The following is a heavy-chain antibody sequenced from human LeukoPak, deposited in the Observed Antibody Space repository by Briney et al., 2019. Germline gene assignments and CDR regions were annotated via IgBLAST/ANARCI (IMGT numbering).Heavy chain of an antibody. J-gene: IGHJ5*02. CDR1: GFTFSRYW. CDR2: IKQDGSEK. Sequence: GSLRLSCAASGFTFSRYWMSWVRQAPGKGLEWVASIKQDGSEKYYVDSVKGRFTISRDNAKNSLYLQMNSLRAEDTALYYCARAPGEGWFDPWGQGTLVTVSS. V-gene: IGHV3-7*01. D-gene: IGHD4-17*01. CDR3: ARAPGEGWFDP.